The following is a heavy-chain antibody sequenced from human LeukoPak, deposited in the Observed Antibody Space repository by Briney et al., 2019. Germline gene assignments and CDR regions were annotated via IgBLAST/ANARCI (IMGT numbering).Heavy chain of an antibody. CDR3: ARQNYYDSSGYTLVDY. CDR1: GGSISSSSYY. Sequence: SETLSLTCTVSGGSISSSSYYWGWIRQPPGKGLEWIGSIYYSGSTHYNPSLKSRVTISVDTSKNQFSLKLSSVTAADTAVYYCARQNYYDSSGYTLVDYWGQGTLVTVSS. J-gene: IGHJ4*02. CDR2: IYYSGST. V-gene: IGHV4-39*01. D-gene: IGHD3-22*01.